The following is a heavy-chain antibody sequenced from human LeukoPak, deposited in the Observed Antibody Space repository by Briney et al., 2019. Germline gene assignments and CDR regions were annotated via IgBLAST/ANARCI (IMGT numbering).Heavy chain of an antibody. V-gene: IGHV3-21*01. J-gene: IGHJ6*02. Sequence: GGSLRLSCAASGFTFSSYSMNWVRQAPGKGLEWVSSISSSSSYIYYADSVKGRFTISRDNAKNSLYLQMNSLRAEDTAVYYCARVRYCSSTSCYFSYYYYGMDVWGQGTTVTVSS. CDR3: ARVRYCSSTSCYFSYYYYGMDV. CDR2: ISSSSSYI. D-gene: IGHD2-2*01. CDR1: GFTFSSYS.